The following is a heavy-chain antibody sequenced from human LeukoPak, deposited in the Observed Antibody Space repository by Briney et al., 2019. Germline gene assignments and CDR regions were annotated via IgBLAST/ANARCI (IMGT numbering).Heavy chain of an antibody. CDR2: IYSGGST. J-gene: IGHJ3*02. V-gene: IGHV3-53*01. CDR3: AREADCSGGSCYRGAFDI. Sequence: SGGSLRLSCAASGFTVSNNYMSWVRQAPGKGLEWVSVIYSGGSTYYADSVKGRFTVSRDNSKNTLYLQMDSLRAEDTAVYYCAREADCSGGSCYRGAFDIWGQGTMVTVSS. D-gene: IGHD2-15*01. CDR1: GFTVSNNY.